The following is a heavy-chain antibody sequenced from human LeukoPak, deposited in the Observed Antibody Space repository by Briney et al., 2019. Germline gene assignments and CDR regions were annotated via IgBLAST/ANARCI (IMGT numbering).Heavy chain of an antibody. CDR3: ARSRSDWFDP. D-gene: IGHD2-2*01. V-gene: IGHV3-53*01. Sequence: GGSLRLSCAASGFTVSSNYMSWVRQAPGKGLEWVSVIYSDGSTYYAVSVKGRFTISRDNSKNTLYLQMNSLRAEDTAVYYCARSRSDWFDPWGQGTLVTVSS. J-gene: IGHJ5*02. CDR2: IYSDGST. CDR1: GFTVSSNY.